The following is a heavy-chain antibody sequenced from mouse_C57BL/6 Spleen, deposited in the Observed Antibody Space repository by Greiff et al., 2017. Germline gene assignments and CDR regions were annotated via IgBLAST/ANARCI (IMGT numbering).Heavy chain of an antibody. V-gene: IGHV1-22*01. CDR1: GYTFTDYN. CDR2: INPNNGGT. J-gene: IGHJ2*01. Sequence: EVQLQQSGPELVKPGASVKMSCKASGYTFTDYNLHWVKQSHGKSLEWIGYINPNNGGTSYNQKFKGKATLTVNKSSSTAYMELRSLTSEDSAVYYCARDYYGSSYGYWGQGTTLTVSS. D-gene: IGHD1-1*01. CDR3: ARDYYGSSYGY.